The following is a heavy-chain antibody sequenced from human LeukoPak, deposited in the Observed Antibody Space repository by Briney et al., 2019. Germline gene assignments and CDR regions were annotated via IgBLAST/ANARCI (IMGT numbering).Heavy chain of an antibody. CDR2: IYHSGST. J-gene: IGHJ4*01. CDR1: GYSISSGYY. Sequence: SETLSLTCTVSGYSISSGYYWGWIRQPPGKGLEWIGSIYHSGSTYYNPSLKSRVTISVDTSKNQFSLKLSSVTAADTAVYYCATLLYXSSXFXXWG. V-gene: IGHV4-38-2*02. D-gene: IGHD6-13*01. CDR3: ATLLYXSSXFXX.